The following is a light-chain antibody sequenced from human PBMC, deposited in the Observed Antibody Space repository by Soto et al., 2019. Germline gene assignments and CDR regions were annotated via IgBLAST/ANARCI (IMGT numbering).Light chain of an antibody. Sequence: NFMLTQPHSVSESPGKTVTISCTRSSGSIASNYVQWYQQRPGSAPTTVIYEDNQRPSGVPDRFSGSIDSSSNSASLTISGLKTEDEADYYCQSYDTSTPVLFGGGTKLTVL. CDR1: SGSIASNY. J-gene: IGLJ2*01. CDR2: EDN. CDR3: QSYDTSTPVL. V-gene: IGLV6-57*04.